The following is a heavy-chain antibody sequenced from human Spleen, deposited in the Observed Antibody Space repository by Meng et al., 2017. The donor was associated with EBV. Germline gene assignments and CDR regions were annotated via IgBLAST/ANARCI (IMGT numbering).Heavy chain of an antibody. Sequence: QVRVRQPGAGVQKPRAYGKVSCKATGYTFINYYIHWVRQAPGRGLEWMGIIDASGGDARYAQKFQGRVTRTRDTSTSTVYMDLSSLRSEDTAVYYCARGPVGMITYFNYWGQGTLVTVSS. CDR2: IDASGGDA. V-gene: IGHV1-46*01. D-gene: IGHD3-16*01. CDR1: GYTFINYY. CDR3: ARGPVGMITYFNY. J-gene: IGHJ4*02.